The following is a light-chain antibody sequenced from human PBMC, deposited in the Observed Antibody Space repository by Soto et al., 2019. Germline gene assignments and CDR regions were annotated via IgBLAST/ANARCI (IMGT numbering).Light chain of an antibody. CDR3: QQYENLPT. CDR2: DAY. V-gene: IGKV1-33*01. Sequence: DLQMTQSPSSLYEYVGDIVTITCQASQNIHNDLNWYQQKPGREPKLLIYDAYNLEAGVPSRFMGSGSGTDFTFTISRLHPEYIATYYCQQYENLPTCGQGTRVEIK. J-gene: IGKJ5*01. CDR1: QNIHND.